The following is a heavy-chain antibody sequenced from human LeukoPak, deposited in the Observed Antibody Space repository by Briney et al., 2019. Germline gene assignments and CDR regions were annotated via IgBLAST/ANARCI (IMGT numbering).Heavy chain of an antibody. CDR3: ARTTVVSFDY. D-gene: IGHD4-23*01. CDR1: GGSISSTSYY. Sequence: SETLSLTCIVSGGSISSTSYYWGWIRQPPGKGLEWIGYIYYSGSTNYNPSLKSRVTISVDTSKNQFSLKLSSVTAADTAVYYCARTTVVSFDYWGQGTLVTVSS. V-gene: IGHV4-61*05. J-gene: IGHJ4*02. CDR2: IYYSGST.